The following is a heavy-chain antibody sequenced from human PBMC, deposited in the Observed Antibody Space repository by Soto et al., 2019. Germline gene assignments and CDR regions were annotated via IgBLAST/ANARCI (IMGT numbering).Heavy chain of an antibody. CDR3: AREYCSSTSCLNWFDP. Sequence: GRSLRLSWAASGCTFSNYSMNWVSQAPGKGLEWVSYISSSSSTIYYADSVKGRFTISRDNAKNSLYLQMNSLRAEDTAVYYCAREYCSSTSCLNWFDPWGQGTLVTVSS. D-gene: IGHD2-2*01. J-gene: IGHJ5*02. CDR2: ISSSSSTI. CDR1: GCTFSNYS. V-gene: IGHV3-48*01.